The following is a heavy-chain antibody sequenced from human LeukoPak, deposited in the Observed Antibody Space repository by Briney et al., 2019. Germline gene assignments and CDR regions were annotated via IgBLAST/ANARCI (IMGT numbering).Heavy chain of an antibody. CDR3: AREDIAVAGSFDY. Sequence: GGSLRLSCVASGFTYSSYEMNWVRQPPGKGLEWVSYISSSGSTKYYADSVKGRFTISRDTAKNSLFLQMNSLRAEDTAVYYCAREDIAVAGSFDYWGQGTLVTVSS. CDR2: ISSSGSTK. V-gene: IGHV3-48*03. J-gene: IGHJ4*02. CDR1: GFTYSSYE. D-gene: IGHD6-19*01.